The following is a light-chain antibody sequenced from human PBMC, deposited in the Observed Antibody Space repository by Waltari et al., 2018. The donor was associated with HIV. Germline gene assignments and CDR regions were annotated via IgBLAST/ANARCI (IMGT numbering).Light chain of an antibody. CDR2: RNN. CDR1: SSNIERNS. J-gene: IGLJ3*02. V-gene: IGLV1-47*01. Sequence: QSVLTQSPSASATPGQRVTMSCSGSSSNIERNSVYWYQQLPGTAPKLLIYRNNQRPSGVPARFSGSKSGPPASLAIGGPRSEEEVDYYCAAWDDSLTVVLFGGGTKLPVL. CDR3: AAWDDSLTVVL.